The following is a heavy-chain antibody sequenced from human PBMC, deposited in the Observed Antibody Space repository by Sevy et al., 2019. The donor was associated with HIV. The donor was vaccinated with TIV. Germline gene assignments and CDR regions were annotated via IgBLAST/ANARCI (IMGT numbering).Heavy chain of an antibody. Sequence: GGSLRLSCAAYGFTFSIYGMHWVRQAPGKGLEWVSYISSSGSTIYYADSVKGRFTISRDNAKNSLYLQMNSLRAEDTAVYYCARGTYYYDSSGYYYPLLFDYWGQGTLVTVSS. CDR2: ISSSGSTI. V-gene: IGHV3-48*03. CDR3: ARGTYYYDSSGYYYPLLFDY. D-gene: IGHD3-22*01. CDR1: GFTFSIYG. J-gene: IGHJ4*02.